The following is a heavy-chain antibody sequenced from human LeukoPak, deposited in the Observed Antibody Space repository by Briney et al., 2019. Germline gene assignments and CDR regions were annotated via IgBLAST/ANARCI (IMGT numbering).Heavy chain of an antibody. Sequence: ASVKVSCKASGYTFTSYDINWVRQATGQGLEWMGWMNPNSGNTGYAQKFQGRVTMTRNTSISTAYMELSSLRSEDTAVYYCARERRDGYNRYFNYWGQGTLVTVSS. D-gene: IGHD5-24*01. V-gene: IGHV1-8*01. CDR3: ARERRDGYNRYFNY. CDR1: GYTFTSYD. CDR2: MNPNSGNT. J-gene: IGHJ4*02.